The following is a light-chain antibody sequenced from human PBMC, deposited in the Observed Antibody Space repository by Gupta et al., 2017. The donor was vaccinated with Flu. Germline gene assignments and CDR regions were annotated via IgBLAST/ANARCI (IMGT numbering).Light chain of an antibody. V-gene: IGLV3-21*03. CDR1: NIGSKS. CDR2: DDN. CDR3: QVWDSSSDYVV. J-gene: IGLJ2*01. Sequence: GRTGRITGGGNNIGSKSVDWNQQKPGQAPVLVVCDDNDRHSGIPERFSGSNSGNTATLTSSRVEAGDEADYYCQVWDSSSDYVVFGGGTKLTVL.